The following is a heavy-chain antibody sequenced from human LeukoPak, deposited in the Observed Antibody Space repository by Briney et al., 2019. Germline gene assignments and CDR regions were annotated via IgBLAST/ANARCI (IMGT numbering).Heavy chain of an antibody. Sequence: PGGSLRLSCAASGFTVNNNYMTWVRQAPGKGLEWVSPLYSGGSTNFADSVKGRFSIPRDNSKNTLYLQMNSLRAEDTAVYYCAREEGSGSGFDYWGQGTLVTASS. CDR1: GFTVNNNY. J-gene: IGHJ4*02. V-gene: IGHV3-53*01. CDR2: LYSGGST. D-gene: IGHD3-10*01. CDR3: AREEGSGSGFDY.